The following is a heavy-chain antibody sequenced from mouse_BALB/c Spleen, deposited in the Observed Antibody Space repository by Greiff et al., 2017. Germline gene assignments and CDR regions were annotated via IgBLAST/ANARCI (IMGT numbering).Heavy chain of an antibody. V-gene: IGHV7-3*02. D-gene: IGHD2-14*01. CDR2: IRNKANGYTT. CDR1: GFTFTDYY. CDR3: ARDYRYFAMDY. J-gene: IGHJ4*01. Sequence: EVQLVESGGGLVQPGGSLRLSCATSGFTFTDYYMSWVRQPPGKALEWLGFIRNKANGYTTEYSASVKGRFTISRDNSQSILYLQMNTLRAEDSATYYCARDYRYFAMDYWGQGTSVTVSS.